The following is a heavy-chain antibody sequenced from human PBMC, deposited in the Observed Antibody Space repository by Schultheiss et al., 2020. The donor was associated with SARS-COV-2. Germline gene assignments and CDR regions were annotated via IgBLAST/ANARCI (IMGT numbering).Heavy chain of an antibody. CDR2: IYYSGST. V-gene: IGHV4-61*08. CDR1: GGSISSGGYY. D-gene: IGHD3-10*01. Sequence: SETLSLTCTVSGGSISSGGYYWSWIRQPPGKGLEWIGYIYYSGSTNYNPSLKSRVTISVDTSKNQFSLKLSSVTAADTAVYYCARVCWFYGSGRQTGSTNYYGMDVWGQGTTVTVSS. CDR3: ARVCWFYGSGRQTGSTNYYGMDV. J-gene: IGHJ6*02.